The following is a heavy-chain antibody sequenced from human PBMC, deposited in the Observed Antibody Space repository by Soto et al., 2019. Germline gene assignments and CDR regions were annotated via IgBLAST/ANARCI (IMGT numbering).Heavy chain of an antibody. CDR1: GFTFSDFY. CDR2: SSNSGRSV. Sequence: PGGSLRLSCVGSGFTFSDFYMSWIRQAPGKGLECVSHSSNSGRSVDYADSVKGRFTISRDNAKNSVYLQMNSLRAEDTAVYYCARGAYYYDSSGFLFGYWGQGALVTVSS. J-gene: IGHJ4*02. CDR3: ARGAYYYDSSGFLFGY. V-gene: IGHV3-11*01. D-gene: IGHD3-22*01.